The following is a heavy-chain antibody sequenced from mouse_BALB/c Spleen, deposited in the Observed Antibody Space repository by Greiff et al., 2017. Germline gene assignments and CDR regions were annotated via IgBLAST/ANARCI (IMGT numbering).Heavy chain of an antibody. J-gene: IGHJ2*01. Sequence: EVQLVESGPELVKPGASVKMSCKASGYTFTSYVMHWVKQKPGQGLEWIGYINPYNDGTKYNEKFKGKATLTSDKSSSTAYMELSSLTSEDSAVYYCARFYGSSYFDYWGQGTTLTVSS. D-gene: IGHD1-1*01. CDR1: GYTFTSYV. CDR3: ARFYGSSYFDY. V-gene: IGHV1-14*01. CDR2: INPYNDGT.